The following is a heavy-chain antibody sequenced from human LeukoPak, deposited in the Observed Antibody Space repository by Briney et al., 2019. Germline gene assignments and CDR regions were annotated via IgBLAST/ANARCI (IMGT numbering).Heavy chain of an antibody. J-gene: IGHJ4*02. D-gene: IGHD6-13*01. Sequence: QPGKSLRLSCAASGFIFCNYGLHWVRHAPGMGLECVAVISFDGRIKNYADSVKGRFTISRDNSENTLYLQMNSLRAEDTAVYYCARVRSPAAGTYYFDYWGQGTLVTVSS. CDR3: ARVRSPAAGTYYFDY. CDR1: GFIFCNYG. V-gene: IGHV3-30*04. CDR2: ISFDGRIK.